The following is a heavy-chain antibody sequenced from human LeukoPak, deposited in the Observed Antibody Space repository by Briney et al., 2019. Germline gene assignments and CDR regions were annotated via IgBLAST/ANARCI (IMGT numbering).Heavy chain of an antibody. CDR2: IKQDGNEK. CDR3: ARDLANWGSFIDY. CDR1: GFTVSSNY. D-gene: IGHD7-27*01. V-gene: IGHV3-7*01. Sequence: GGSLRLSCAASGFTVSSNYMSWVRQAPGKGLEWVANIKQDGNEKYYVDSVKGRFTISRDNAKNSLYLQMNSLRAEDTAVYYCARDLANWGSFIDYWGQGTLVTVSS. J-gene: IGHJ4*02.